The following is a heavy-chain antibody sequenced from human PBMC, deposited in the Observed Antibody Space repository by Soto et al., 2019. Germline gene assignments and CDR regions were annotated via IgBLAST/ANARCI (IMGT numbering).Heavy chain of an antibody. D-gene: IGHD6-13*01. V-gene: IGHV4-34*01. Sequence: QVQLQQWGAGLLKPSETLSLTCAVYGGSFSGYYWSWIRQPPGKGPEWIGEINHSGSTNYNPSLKSRVTISVDTSKNQFSLKLSSVTAADTAVYYCARIYSSSWYYYYYMDVWAKGPRSPSP. CDR3: ARIYSSSWYYYYYMDV. CDR2: INHSGST. J-gene: IGHJ6*03. CDR1: GGSFSGYY.